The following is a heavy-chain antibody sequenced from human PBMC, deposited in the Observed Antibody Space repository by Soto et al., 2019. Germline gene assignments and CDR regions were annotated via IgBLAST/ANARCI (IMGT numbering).Heavy chain of an antibody. Sequence: SETLSLTCTVSGGSISSYYWSWIRPPPGKGLKWIGYIYYSGSTNYNPSLKSRVTISVDTSKNQFSLKLSSVTAADTAVYYCAIANATYYDFWSGYYIPRRYYYGMDVWGQGTTVTVSS. CDR2: IYYSGST. D-gene: IGHD3-3*01. CDR1: GGSISSYY. J-gene: IGHJ6*02. V-gene: IGHV4-59*01. CDR3: AIANATYYDFWSGYYIPRRYYYGMDV.